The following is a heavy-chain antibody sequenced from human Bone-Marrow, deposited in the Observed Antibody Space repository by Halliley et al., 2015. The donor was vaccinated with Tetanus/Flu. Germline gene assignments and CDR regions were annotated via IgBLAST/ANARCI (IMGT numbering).Heavy chain of an antibody. CDR1: GFIFRSFD. Sequence: SLRLSCVASGFIFRSFDMNWVRQAPGKGPEWISYISNGGSTIFYADSVEGRFTVSRDNAKNSVFLQMNSLRVEDTAVYYCARDFTGGVTALHYYYGMDVWGQGTTVTVSS. CDR2: ISNGGSTI. J-gene: IGHJ6*02. D-gene: IGHD2-21*02. V-gene: IGHV3-48*03. CDR3: ARDFTGGVTALHYYYGMDV.